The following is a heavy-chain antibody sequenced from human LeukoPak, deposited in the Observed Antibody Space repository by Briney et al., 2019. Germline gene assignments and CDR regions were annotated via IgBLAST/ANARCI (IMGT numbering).Heavy chain of an antibody. CDR1: GGTCSSYA. CDR2: IIPIFGTA. V-gene: IGHV1-69*05. Sequence: GASVKVSCKASGGTCSSYAISWVRQAPGQGLEWMGGIIPIFGTANDAQKFQGRVTITTDESTSTAYMELSSLRSEDTAVYYCARSYSGSTYYEDWFDPWGQGTLVTVSS. CDR3: ARSYSGSTYYEDWFDP. J-gene: IGHJ5*02. D-gene: IGHD1-26*01.